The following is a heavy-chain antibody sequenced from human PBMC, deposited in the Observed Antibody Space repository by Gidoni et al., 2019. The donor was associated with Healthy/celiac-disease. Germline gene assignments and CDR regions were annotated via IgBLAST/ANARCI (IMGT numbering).Heavy chain of an antibody. J-gene: IGHJ4*02. CDR3: ARHSYDILTGFDY. Sequence: QLQLQESGPGLVKPSETLSLTCTVSGGSISSSSYYWGWIRQPPGKGLEWIGSIYYSGRTYYNPSLKSRVTISVDTSKNQFSLKLSSVTAADTAVYYCARHSYDILTGFDYWGQGTLVTVSS. D-gene: IGHD3-9*01. CDR1: GGSISSSSYY. V-gene: IGHV4-39*01. CDR2: IYYSGRT.